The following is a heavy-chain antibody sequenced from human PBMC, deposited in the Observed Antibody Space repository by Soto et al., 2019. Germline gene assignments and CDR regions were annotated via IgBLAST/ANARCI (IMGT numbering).Heavy chain of an antibody. J-gene: IGHJ3*01. CDR3: ARADYGDYFHGT. Sequence: ASVKVSCKASGYTFTSYGISWVRQAPGQGLEWMGWISAYNGDTNYAQKLQGRVTMTTDTSTSTAYMELRSLRSDDTAVYYCARADYGDYFHGTWGQGTMVTVSS. D-gene: IGHD4-17*01. V-gene: IGHV1-18*01. CDR1: GYTFTSYG. CDR2: ISAYNGDT.